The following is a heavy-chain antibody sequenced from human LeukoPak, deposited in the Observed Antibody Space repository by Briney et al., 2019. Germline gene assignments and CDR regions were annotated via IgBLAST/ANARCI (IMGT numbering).Heavy chain of an antibody. D-gene: IGHD2-2*01. Sequence: GGSLRLSCAASGFTFSSYAMHWVRQAPGKGLEWVAVISYDGSNKYYADSVKGRFTISRDNSKNTLYLQMNSLRAEDTAVYYCAREVPPIKAYFDYWGQGILVTVSS. J-gene: IGHJ4*02. V-gene: IGHV3-30-3*01. CDR3: AREVPPIKAYFDY. CDR2: ISYDGSNK. CDR1: GFTFSSYA.